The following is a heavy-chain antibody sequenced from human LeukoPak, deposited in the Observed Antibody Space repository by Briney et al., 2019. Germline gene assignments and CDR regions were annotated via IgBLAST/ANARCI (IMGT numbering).Heavy chain of an antibody. CDR2: ISSSGSTI. D-gene: IGHD1-26*01. Sequence: GGSLRLSCAASGFTFSSYEMNWVRQAPGKGLEWVSYISSSGSTINYADSVKGRFTISRDNAKNYLYLQMNSLRVEDTALYYCARKGLGGELGGFDSWGQGTLVTVSS. CDR1: GFTFSSYE. J-gene: IGHJ4*02. V-gene: IGHV3-48*03. CDR3: ARKGLGGELGGFDS.